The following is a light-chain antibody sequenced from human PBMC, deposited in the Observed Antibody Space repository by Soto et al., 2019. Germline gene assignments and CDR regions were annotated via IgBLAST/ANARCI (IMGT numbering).Light chain of an antibody. V-gene: IGLV2-23*02. CDR3: CSYAGSSTFYV. CDR2: EVS. CDR1: SSDVGSYNL. Sequence: HSVLNQPASVSGSPGQSITISCTGTSSDVGSYNLVSWYQQHPGKAPKLMIYEVSKRPSGVSNRFSGSKSGNTASLTISGLQAEDEADYYCCSYAGSSTFYVFGTGTKVTVL. J-gene: IGLJ1*01.